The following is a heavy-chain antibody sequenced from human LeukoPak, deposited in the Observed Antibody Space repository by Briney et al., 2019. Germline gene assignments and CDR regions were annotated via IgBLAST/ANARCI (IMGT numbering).Heavy chain of an antibody. J-gene: IGHJ6*03. Sequence: PGGSLRLSCAASGFTFSSYWMSWVRQAPGKGLEWVANIKQDGSEKYYVDSVKGRFTISRDNAKNSLYLQMNSLRAEDTAVYYCARVGGKGYYYMDVWGKGTTVTVSS. CDR3: ARVGGKGYYYMDV. D-gene: IGHD4-23*01. CDR2: IKQDGSEK. CDR1: GFTFSSYW. V-gene: IGHV3-7*01.